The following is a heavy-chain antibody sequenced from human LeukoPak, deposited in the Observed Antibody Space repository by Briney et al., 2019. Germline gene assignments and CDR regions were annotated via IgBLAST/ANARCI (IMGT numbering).Heavy chain of an antibody. CDR1: GGSISDYY. CDR2: LYYSGNT. V-gene: IGHV4-59*01. D-gene: IGHD1-26*01. Sequence: SETLSLTCTVSGGSISDYYWSWIRQSPVRGLEWIGYLYYSGNTNYNPSLESRLTISRDMAKNQFSLKLSSVTSADTAVYYCARGEYEDLVDNWGQGTRVTVSS. CDR3: ARGEYEDLVDN. J-gene: IGHJ4*02.